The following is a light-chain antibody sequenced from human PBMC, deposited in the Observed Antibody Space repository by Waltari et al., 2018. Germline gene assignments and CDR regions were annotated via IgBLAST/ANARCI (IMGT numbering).Light chain of an antibody. CDR3: AAWDDTLNAWV. Sequence: QSVVTQPPSASGTPGQSVTISCSGTGSNIGSNSVSWYQQVSGTAPKPLIYDNHERPSGVPDRVSASRFGTSATLAISGLQSEDEADYYCAAWDDTLNAWVFGGGTRVTVL. J-gene: IGLJ3*02. CDR1: GSNIGSNS. CDR2: DNH. V-gene: IGLV1-44*01.